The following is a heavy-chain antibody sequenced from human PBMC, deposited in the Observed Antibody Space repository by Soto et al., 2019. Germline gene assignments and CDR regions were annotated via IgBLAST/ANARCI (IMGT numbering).Heavy chain of an antibody. D-gene: IGHD6-6*01. CDR1: GFTLSDYA. Sequence: GRSLRLSCAASGFTLSDYAMHWVRQAPGKGLEWVAVVSHDGRNAHYADSVKGRFTISRDSSKNTVSLEMTSLRAEDTAVYYCAYVERYWLVPSVFNYRARRALDTGSS. CDR2: VSHDGRNA. J-gene: IGHJ4*02. V-gene: IGHV3-30*03. CDR3: AYVERYWLVPSVFNY.